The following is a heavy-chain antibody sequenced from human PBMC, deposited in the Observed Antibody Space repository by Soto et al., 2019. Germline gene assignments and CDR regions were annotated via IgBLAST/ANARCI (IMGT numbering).Heavy chain of an antibody. V-gene: IGHV4-39*01. J-gene: IGHJ4*02. CDR1: CGSISSSSYF. CDR3: ASMGYHYGSGSYPLDY. D-gene: IGHD3-10*01. Sequence: SETLSLTCTVSCGSISSSSYFWGWIRQPPGKGLEWIGSIYYSGSTYYNPSLKSRVTVSVDTSKNQFSLKLSSVTAADTAVYYCASMGYHYGSGSYPLDYWGQGTLVTVSS. CDR2: IYYSGST.